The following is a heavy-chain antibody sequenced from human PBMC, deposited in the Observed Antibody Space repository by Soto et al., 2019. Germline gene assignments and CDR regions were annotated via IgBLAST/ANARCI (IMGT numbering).Heavy chain of an antibody. J-gene: IGHJ6*02. D-gene: IGHD6-25*01. CDR1: GGTFNNFA. Sequence: QVLLVQSGAEVKKPGSSVKVSCQASGGTFNNFAFTWVRQAPGQGLEWLGGIMPVFHTTNIAQTFQDRITVTADDFTTTVYMEMTSLRYYDTAVYYCATATLSPVSATLYHYGMDVWGQGTTVTVSS. CDR3: ATATLSPVSATLYHYGMDV. V-gene: IGHV1-69*01. CDR2: IMPVFHTT.